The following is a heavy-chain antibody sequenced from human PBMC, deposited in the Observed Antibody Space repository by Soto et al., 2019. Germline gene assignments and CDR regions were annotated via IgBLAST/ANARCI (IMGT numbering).Heavy chain of an antibody. CDR1: GFTFSNAW. CDR2: IKSKTDGGTT. J-gene: IGHJ6*02. V-gene: IGHV3-15*01. Sequence: EVQLVESGGGLVKPGGSLRLSCAASGFTFSNAWMSWVRQAPGKGLEWVGRIKSKTDGGTTDYAAPVKGRFTISRDDSKNTLYLQMNSLKTEDTAVYYCTTDNWNYVVYYYYGMDVWGQGTTVTVSS. D-gene: IGHD1-7*01. CDR3: TTDNWNYVVYYYYGMDV.